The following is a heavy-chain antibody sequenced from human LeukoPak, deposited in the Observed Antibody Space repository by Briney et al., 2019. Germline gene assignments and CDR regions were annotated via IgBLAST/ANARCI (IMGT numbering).Heavy chain of an antibody. CDR1: GGSISSGGYY. J-gene: IGHJ6*03. CDR3: ARGRDTYMDV. V-gene: IGHV4-30-2*01. Sequence: SETLSLTCTVSGGSISSGGYYWSWIRQPPGKGLEWIGYIYHSGSTYYNPSLKSRVTISVDRSKNQFSLRLSSVTVADTAVYYCARGRDTYMDVWGRGTTVTVSS. CDR2: IYHSGST.